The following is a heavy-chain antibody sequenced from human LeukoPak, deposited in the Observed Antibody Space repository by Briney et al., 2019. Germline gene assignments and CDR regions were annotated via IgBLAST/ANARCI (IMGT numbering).Heavy chain of an antibody. Sequence: GGSLRLSCSAPGFTFSDYYMTWIRQAPGKGLGWVSYISSSGTNIYYADSVKGRFTISRDNAKNSLYLQMNSLRAEDTAVYYCARVVGATSFDYWGQGTLVTVSS. J-gene: IGHJ4*02. CDR2: ISSSGTNI. D-gene: IGHD1-26*01. V-gene: IGHV3-11*01. CDR3: ARVVGATSFDY. CDR1: GFTFSDYY.